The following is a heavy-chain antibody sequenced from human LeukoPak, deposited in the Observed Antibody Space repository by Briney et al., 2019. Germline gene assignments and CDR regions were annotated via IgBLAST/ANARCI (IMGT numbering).Heavy chain of an antibody. CDR1: GVSFSGYY. CDR2: INHSGST. Sequence: SETLSLTCAVYGVSFSGYYWSWIRQPPGKGLEWIGEINHSGSTNYNPSLKSRVTISVDTSKNQFSLKLSSVTAADTAVYYCARGDYGGNSGGRYFDYWGQGTLVTVSS. J-gene: IGHJ4*02. V-gene: IGHV4-34*01. D-gene: IGHD4-23*01. CDR3: ARGDYGGNSGGRYFDY.